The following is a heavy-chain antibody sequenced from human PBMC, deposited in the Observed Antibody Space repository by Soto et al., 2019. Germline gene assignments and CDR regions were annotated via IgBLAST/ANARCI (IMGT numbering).Heavy chain of an antibody. Sequence: SVKVSCKASGGTFSSYAISWVRQAPGQGLEWMGGIIPIFGTANYAQKFQGRVTITADESTSTAYMELSSLRSEDTAVYYCARTVLVGSYPIIFFDYWGQGTLVTVSS. CDR2: IIPIFGTA. D-gene: IGHD1-26*01. V-gene: IGHV1-69*13. J-gene: IGHJ4*02. CDR3: ARTVLVGSYPIIFFDY. CDR1: GGTFSSYA.